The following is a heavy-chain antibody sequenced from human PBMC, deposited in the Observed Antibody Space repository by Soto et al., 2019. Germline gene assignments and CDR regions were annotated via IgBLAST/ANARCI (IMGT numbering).Heavy chain of an antibody. CDR2: IYYSGST. D-gene: IGHD2-15*01. CDR1: GGSISSYY. J-gene: IGHJ4*02. Sequence: SETLSLTCTVSGGSISSYYWSWIRQPPGKGLEWIGYIYYSGSTNYNPSLKSRVTISVDTSKNQFSLKLSSVTAADTAVYYCARAVGGGSAAFAYWGQGTLVTVSS. V-gene: IGHV4-59*01. CDR3: ARAVGGGSAAFAY.